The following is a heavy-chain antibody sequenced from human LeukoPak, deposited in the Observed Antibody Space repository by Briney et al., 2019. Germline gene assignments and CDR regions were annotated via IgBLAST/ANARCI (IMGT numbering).Heavy chain of an antibody. CDR1: GYTFTSYG. CDR2: IIPILGIA. CDR3: AKDCTNGVCDTGGWFDP. V-gene: IGHV1-69*04. Sequence: SVKVSCKASGYTFTSYGISWVRQAPGQGLEWMGRIIPILGIANYAQKFQGRVTITADKSTSTAYMELSSLRSEDTAVYYCAKDCTNGVCDTGGWFDPWGQGTLVTVSS. D-gene: IGHD2-8*01. J-gene: IGHJ5*02.